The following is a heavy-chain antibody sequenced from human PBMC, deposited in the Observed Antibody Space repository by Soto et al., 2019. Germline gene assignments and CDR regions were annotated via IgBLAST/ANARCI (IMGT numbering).Heavy chain of an antibody. J-gene: IGHJ3*02. Sequence: QVQLVESGGGVVQPGRSRXLSCAAAGFTFSDYAMHWVRQGPGKGLEWVAAISNDGNNKHYSDSVKGRFTISRDDSKSTLYLQMNSLRAEDTAVYYCAKSGGHYYLYDAFDIWGQGTMVTVSS. CDR2: ISNDGNNK. CDR3: AKSGGHYYLYDAFDI. CDR1: GFTFSDYA. D-gene: IGHD1-26*01. V-gene: IGHV3-30*18.